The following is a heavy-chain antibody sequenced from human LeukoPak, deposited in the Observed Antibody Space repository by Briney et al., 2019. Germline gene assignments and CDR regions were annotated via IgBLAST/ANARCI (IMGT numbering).Heavy chain of an antibody. Sequence: PSETLSLTCAVYGGSFSGYYWSWIRQPPGKGLEWIGEINHSGSNYYNPSLKSGVTISVHTSKNQFSLELSSVTAADTAVYYCARGEREMATIVDYWGQGTLVTVPS. D-gene: IGHD5-12*01. V-gene: IGHV4-34*01. CDR3: ARGEREMATIVDY. J-gene: IGHJ4*02. CDR2: INHSGSN. CDR1: GGSFSGYY.